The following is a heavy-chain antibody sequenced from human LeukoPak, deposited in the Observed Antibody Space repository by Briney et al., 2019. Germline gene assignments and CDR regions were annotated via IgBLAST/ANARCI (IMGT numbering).Heavy chain of an antibody. CDR3: ASLVPYSSSWGYFDY. V-gene: IGHV3-21*01. D-gene: IGHD6-13*01. CDR2: ISSSSSYI. J-gene: IGHJ4*02. Sequence: PGGSLRLSCAASGFTFSSYAMSWVRQAPGKGLEWVSSISSSSSYIYYADSVKGRFTISRDNAKNTLYLQMNSLRAEDTAVYYCASLVPYSSSWGYFDYWGQGTLVTVSS. CDR1: GFTFSSYA.